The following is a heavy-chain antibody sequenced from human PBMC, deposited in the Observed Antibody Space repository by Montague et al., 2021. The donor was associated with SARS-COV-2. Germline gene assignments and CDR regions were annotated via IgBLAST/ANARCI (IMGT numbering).Heavy chain of an antibody. D-gene: IGHD2-15*01. Sequence: SETLSFTCTVSGGSISSYHHYWVRIRQPPGMGLEWNGAMNYSASSWPNLSLKSIVTISVDKSKIQLSLNLRSVTAADTAVYFSGRDILSATSNPFDCWGPGTLVTVSS. CDR2: MNYSASS. CDR3: GRDILSATSNPFDC. V-gene: IGHV4-39*07. CDR1: GGSISSYHHY. J-gene: IGHJ4*02.